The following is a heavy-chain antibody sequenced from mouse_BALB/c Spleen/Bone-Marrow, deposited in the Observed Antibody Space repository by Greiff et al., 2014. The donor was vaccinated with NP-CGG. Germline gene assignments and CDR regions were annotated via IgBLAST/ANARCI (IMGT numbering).Heavy chain of an antibody. CDR1: GYTFTNYW. Sequence: VQLQQPGAELARPGASVKLSCKASGYTFTNYWMQWVKQRPGKDLEWIGAIYPGDGDSRYTQKFKGKATLTAYKSSSTAYIQHNSLASEDSAVYYCARSCATATPFAYWGQGTLVTVSA. D-gene: IGHD1-2*01. CDR2: IYPGDGDS. V-gene: IGHV1-87*01. J-gene: IGHJ3*01. CDR3: ARSCATATPFAY.